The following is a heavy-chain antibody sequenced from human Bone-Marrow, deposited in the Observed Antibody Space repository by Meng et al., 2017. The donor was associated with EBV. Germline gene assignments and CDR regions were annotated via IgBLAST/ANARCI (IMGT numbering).Heavy chain of an antibody. D-gene: IGHD3-10*01. J-gene: IGHJ4*02. CDR2: IYDGGTT. Sequence: VQLQGPGPVLVTPPETLSLSCTVPGASVSGGTYHWSWIRQPPGKELEWIGYIYDGGTTIYNPSLKSRVTILVDASKNQFSLKLSSVTTADTAVYYCAKSRSSTPGVVDYWGQGTLVTVSS. CDR3: AKSRSSTPGVVDY. V-gene: IGHV4-61*01. CDR1: GASVSGGTYH.